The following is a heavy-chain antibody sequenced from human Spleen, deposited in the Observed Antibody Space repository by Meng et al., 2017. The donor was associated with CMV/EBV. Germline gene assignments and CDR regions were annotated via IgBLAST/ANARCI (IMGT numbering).Heavy chain of an antibody. CDR3: ARDGARERGNWFDP. V-gene: IGHV4-61*01. Sequence: SETLSLTCTVPGGSISSSSYYWGWIRQPPGKGLEWIGYIHHSGTTNYNPSLKSRVTISEDTSKNQFSLKLSSVTAADTAVYYCARDGARERGNWFDPWGQGTLVTVSS. CDR2: IHHSGTT. CDR1: GGSISSSSYY. J-gene: IGHJ5*02. D-gene: IGHD1-26*01.